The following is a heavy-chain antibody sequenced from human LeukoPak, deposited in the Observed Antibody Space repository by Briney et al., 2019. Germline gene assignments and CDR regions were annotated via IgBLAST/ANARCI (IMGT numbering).Heavy chain of an antibody. Sequence: GGSLRLSCEASGFTFSAYAMTWVRQAPGKGLEWVGFIRSVPYGGTTEYAASVKGRFIISRDDSKSIAYLQLNSLKTEDTAVYYCTRDPLHSYASGSYYHFDYWGQGTLVTVSS. D-gene: IGHD3-10*01. CDR1: GFTFSAYA. CDR3: TRDPLHSYASGSYYHFDY. J-gene: IGHJ4*02. CDR2: IRSVPYGGTT. V-gene: IGHV3-49*04.